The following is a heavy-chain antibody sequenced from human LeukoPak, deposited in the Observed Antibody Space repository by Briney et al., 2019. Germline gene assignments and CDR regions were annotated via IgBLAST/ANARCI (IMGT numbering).Heavy chain of an antibody. J-gene: IGHJ4*02. Sequence: ASVKVSRKASGYTFTNYNMHWVRQAPGQGLEWMGWINPNSGDTSYAQKFQDRVTMTRDTSVTTAYMELTRLTPDDTAVYYCASLRLVDYWGQGTLVTVSS. D-gene: IGHD6-19*01. CDR3: ASLRLVDY. CDR1: GYTFTNYN. V-gene: IGHV1-2*02. CDR2: INPNSGDT.